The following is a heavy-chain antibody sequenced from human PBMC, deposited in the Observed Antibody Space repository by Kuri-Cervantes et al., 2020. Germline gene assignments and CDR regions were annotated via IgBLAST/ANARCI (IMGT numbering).Heavy chain of an antibody. Sequence: GESLKISCTASGFTFSNYWLNWFRQAPGKGLEWVSGINWNGGSTGYADSVKGRFTISRDNAKNSLYLQMNSLRAEDTAVYYCYIRVRVTSDWNGDYWGQGTLVTVSS. CDR2: INWNGGST. D-gene: IGHD1-1*01. J-gene: IGHJ4*02. CDR1: GFTFSNYW. V-gene: IGHV3-20*04. CDR3: YIRVRVTSDWNGDY.